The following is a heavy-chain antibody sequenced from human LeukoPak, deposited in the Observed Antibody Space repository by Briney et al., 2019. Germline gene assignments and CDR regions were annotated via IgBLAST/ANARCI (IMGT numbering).Heavy chain of an antibody. J-gene: IGHJ4*02. CDR1: GGSFSGYY. D-gene: IGHD3/OR15-3a*01. CDR3: ASLSDWSYSFDY. V-gene: IGHV4-34*01. CDR2: INHSGST. Sequence: SSETLSLTCAVYGGSFSGYYWSWIRQPPGKGLEWIGEINHSGSTNYNPSLKSRVTISVDTSKNQFSLKLSSVTAADTAVYYCASLSDWSYSFDYWGQGTLVTVSS.